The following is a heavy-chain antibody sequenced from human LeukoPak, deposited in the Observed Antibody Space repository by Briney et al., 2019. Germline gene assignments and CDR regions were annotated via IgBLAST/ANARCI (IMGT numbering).Heavy chain of an antibody. D-gene: IGHD1-20*01. CDR1: GFTVSSNY. Sequence: GGSLRLSCAASGFTVSSNYMSWVRQAPGKGLEWVSIIYSGGSTYYADSVKGRFTISRDNSKNTLYLQMNSLRAEDTAVYYCARVPKWNDFYFDSWGQGTLVTVSS. J-gene: IGHJ4*02. CDR3: ARVPKWNDFYFDS. V-gene: IGHV3-53*01. CDR2: IYSGGST.